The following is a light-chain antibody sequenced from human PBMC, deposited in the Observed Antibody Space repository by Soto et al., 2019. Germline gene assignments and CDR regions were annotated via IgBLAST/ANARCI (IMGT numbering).Light chain of an antibody. J-gene: IGKJ5*01. Sequence: IVLPHNTALMSLSPGESPSLSCRASQSVSDFLAWYQQKPCQAPRLXXYDVSKRATGIPARFSGIASATDFTPTISSLEPEDFAIYYGQQRQYWPPITFGQGTRLEIK. CDR2: DVS. CDR3: QQRQYWPPIT. V-gene: IGKV3-11*01. CDR1: QSVSDF.